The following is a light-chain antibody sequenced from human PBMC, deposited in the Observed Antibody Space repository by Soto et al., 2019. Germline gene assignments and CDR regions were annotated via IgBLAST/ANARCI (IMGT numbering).Light chain of an antibody. J-gene: IGLJ1*01. Sequence: QSVLTQPPSASGTPGQRVTISCSGRSSNIGSNAVNWYQQFPGMAPKLLIYGDNQRPSGVPDRFSGSKSGASASLAIGGLQSDDEADYYCAAWDDNLNAYVFGSGTKLTVL. CDR3: AAWDDNLNAYV. CDR2: GDN. V-gene: IGLV1-44*01. CDR1: SSNIGSNA.